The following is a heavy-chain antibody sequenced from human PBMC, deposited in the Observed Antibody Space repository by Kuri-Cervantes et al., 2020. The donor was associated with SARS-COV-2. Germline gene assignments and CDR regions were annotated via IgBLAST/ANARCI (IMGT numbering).Heavy chain of an antibody. CDR1: GGLIRSSSYY. Sequence: SETLSLTCTVSGGLIRSSSYYWGRIRQPPGKGLEWIGSIYYSGSTYYHPSLKSRVTISVDTSKNQFSLKLSSVTAADTAVYYCASGFGYYDILTGCEPTYHFDYWGQGTLVTVSS. CDR3: ASGFGYYDILTGCEPTYHFDY. J-gene: IGHJ4*02. D-gene: IGHD3-9*01. CDR2: IYYSGST. V-gene: IGHV4-39*07.